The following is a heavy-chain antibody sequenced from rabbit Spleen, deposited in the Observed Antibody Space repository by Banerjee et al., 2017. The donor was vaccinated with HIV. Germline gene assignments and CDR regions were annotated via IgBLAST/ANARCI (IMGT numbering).Heavy chain of an antibody. CDR2: IVTGSSGSA. CDR1: GIDFSSTYW. V-gene: IGHV1S45*01. J-gene: IGHJ4*01. CDR3: ATNFNL. Sequence: QQQLEESGGGLVKPGGTLTLTCTASGIDFSSTYWICWVRQAPGKGLEWIGCIVTGSSGSAYYASWAKGRFTISKTSSTTVTLQMTSLTAADTATYFCATNFNLWGPGTLVTVS.